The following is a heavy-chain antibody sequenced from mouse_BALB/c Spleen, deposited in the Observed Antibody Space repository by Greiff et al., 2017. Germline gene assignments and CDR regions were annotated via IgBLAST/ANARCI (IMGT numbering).Heavy chain of an antibody. V-gene: IGHV1-7*01. CDR3: ARSRYGLAMDY. J-gene: IGHJ4*01. Sequence: VKLQQSGAELAKPGASVKMSCKASGYTFTSYWMHWVKQRPGQGLEWIGYINPSTGYTEYNQKFKDKATLTADKSSSTAYMQLSSLTSEDSAVYYCARSRYGLAMDYWGQGTSVTVSS. CDR1: GYTFTSYW. CDR2: INPSTGYT. D-gene: IGHD2-14*01.